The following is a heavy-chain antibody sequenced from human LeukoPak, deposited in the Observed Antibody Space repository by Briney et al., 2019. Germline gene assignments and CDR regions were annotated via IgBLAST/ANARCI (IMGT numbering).Heavy chain of an antibody. J-gene: IGHJ4*02. CDR1: GGSFSGYY. D-gene: IGHD2-2*01. V-gene: IGHV4-34*01. CDR2: INHSGST. Sequence: PSETLSLTCAVYGGSFSGYYWSWIRQPPGKGLEWIGEINHSGSTNYNPSLKSRATIPVDTSKNQFSLKLSSVTAADTAVYYCARGLRRYCSSTSCPYYFDYWGQGTLVTVSS. CDR3: ARGLRRYCSSTSCPYYFDY.